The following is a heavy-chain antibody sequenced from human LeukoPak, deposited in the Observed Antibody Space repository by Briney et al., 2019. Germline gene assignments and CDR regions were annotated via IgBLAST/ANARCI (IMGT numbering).Heavy chain of an antibody. CDR2: IIPIFGTA. D-gene: IGHD1-26*01. CDR1: GYTFTGYY. V-gene: IGHV1-69*13. Sequence: GASVKVSCKASGYTFTGYYMHWVRQAPGQGLEWMGGIIPIFGTANYAQKFQGRVTITADESTSKAYMELSSLRSEDTAVYYCARVWVGANKYVYYYYYMDVWGKGTTVTVSS. CDR3: ARVWVGANKYVYYYYYMDV. J-gene: IGHJ6*03.